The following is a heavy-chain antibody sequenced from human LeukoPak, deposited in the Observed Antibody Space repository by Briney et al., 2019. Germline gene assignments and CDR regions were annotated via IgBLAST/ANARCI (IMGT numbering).Heavy chain of an antibody. CDR2: IYYSGST. V-gene: IGHV4-39*07. Sequence: ETLSLTCTVSGGSISSSSYYWGWIRQPPGKGLEWIGSIYYSGSTYYNPSLKSRVTISVDTSKNQFSLKLSSVTAADTAVYYCARGVQSNYYDSGQFDYWGQGTLVTVSS. J-gene: IGHJ4*02. D-gene: IGHD3-22*01. CDR1: GGSISSSSYY. CDR3: ARGVQSNYYDSGQFDY.